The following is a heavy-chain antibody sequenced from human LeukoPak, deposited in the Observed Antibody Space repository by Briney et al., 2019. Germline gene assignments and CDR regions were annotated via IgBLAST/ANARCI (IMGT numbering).Heavy chain of an antibody. D-gene: IGHD2-15*01. CDR2: LSPSGGAP. J-gene: IGHJ4*02. CDR3: ARGSGVNAYVLDY. CDR1: GYTFTKYY. Sequence: ASVKVSCKASGYTFTKYYIHWVRQAPGQGLEWMAILSPSGGAPIYAQKFQGRVTEAGDTSTSSVFMELTRLRSEDTAVYYCARGSGVNAYVLDYWGQGTLVTVSS. V-gene: IGHV1-46*01.